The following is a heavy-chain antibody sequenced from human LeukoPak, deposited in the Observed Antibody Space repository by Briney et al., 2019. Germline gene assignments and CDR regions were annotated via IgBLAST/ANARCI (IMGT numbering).Heavy chain of an antibody. CDR1: GYTFTSYG. J-gene: IGHJ4*02. CDR3: ARAIVFSGSPTGIDY. V-gene: IGHV1-18*01. CDR2: ISAYNGNT. D-gene: IGHD1-26*01. Sequence: GASVKVSCKASGYTFTSYGISWVRQAPGQGLEWMGWISAYNGNTNYAQKLQGRVTMTTDTSTSTAYMELRSLRSDDTAVCYCARAIVFSGSPTGIDYWGQGTLVTVSS.